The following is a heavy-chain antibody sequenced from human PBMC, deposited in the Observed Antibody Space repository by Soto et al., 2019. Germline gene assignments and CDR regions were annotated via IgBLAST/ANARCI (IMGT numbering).Heavy chain of an antibody. J-gene: IGHJ4*02. CDR2: IKQDGSEK. CDR3: ARGKWAGAATPIEY. CDR1: GFTFSSYW. D-gene: IGHD2-15*01. Sequence: PGGSLRLSCAASGFTFSSYWMSWVRQAPGKGLEWVANIKQDGSEKYYVDSVKGRFTISRDNSKNTLSLQMNSLRAEDTAVYYCARGKWAGAATPIEYWGQGTLVTVSS. V-gene: IGHV3-7*03.